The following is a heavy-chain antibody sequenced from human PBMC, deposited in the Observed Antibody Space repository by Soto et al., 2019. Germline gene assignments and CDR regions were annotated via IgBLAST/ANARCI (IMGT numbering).Heavy chain of an antibody. J-gene: IGHJ6*02. CDR3: ARSDRDFYGLDV. CDR2: ISAAGDP. CDR1: GFTFRNYD. V-gene: IGHV3-13*05. Sequence: EVQLVESGGGLVQPGGSLRLSCEASGFTFRNYDMHWVRQGTGKGLEWVSGISAAGDPDYADSVEGRFTISRENAQNSFLLQMSSLRVGDTAVYYCARSDRDFYGLDVCGQVTTVIVSS.